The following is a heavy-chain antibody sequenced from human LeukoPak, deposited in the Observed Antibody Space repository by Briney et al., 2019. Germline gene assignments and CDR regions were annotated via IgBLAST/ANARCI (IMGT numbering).Heavy chain of an antibody. CDR1: GFTFTSYG. CDR2: ISYDGSDK. D-gene: IGHD6-13*01. J-gene: IGHJ4*02. CDR3: TKDPVGSSWSHGSDY. Sequence: AGRSLRLSCAASGFTFTSYGMHWVRQAPGRGLEWVAVISYDGSDKSYADSVKGRFTISRDNSKNTLYLQMNSLRAEDTAVYYCTKDPVGSSWSHGSDYWGQGTLVTVSS. V-gene: IGHV3-30*18.